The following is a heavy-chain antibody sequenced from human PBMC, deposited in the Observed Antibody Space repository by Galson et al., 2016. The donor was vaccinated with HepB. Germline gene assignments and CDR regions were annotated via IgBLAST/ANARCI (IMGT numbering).Heavy chain of an antibody. V-gene: IGHV4-34*01. D-gene: IGHD1-1*01. CDR1: GGSFSGHY. J-gene: IGHJ6*02. CDR2: ISHGGST. CDR3: ARSRWHDYNFRYYGMDV. Sequence: SETLSLTCAVYGGSFSGHYWSWIRQSPGTGLEWIGEISHGGSTDYNPSLKSRVTISIDTSNNQFSLRLTSVTAADTAVYYCARSRWHDYNFRYYGMDVWGQGTTVTVSS.